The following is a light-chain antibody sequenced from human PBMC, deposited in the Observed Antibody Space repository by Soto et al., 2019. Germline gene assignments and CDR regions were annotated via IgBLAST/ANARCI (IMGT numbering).Light chain of an antibody. CDR3: QERSNWPQLT. Sequence: EIVMTQSPATLSVSPGERATLSCRASQSVSNNVAWYQQKTGQAPRLLIHGASTRATGIPARFSGSGSGTDFTLIISSLEPEDFAVYFCQERSNWPQLTFGGGTKVDIK. J-gene: IGKJ4*01. V-gene: IGKV3-15*01. CDR2: GAS. CDR1: QSVSNN.